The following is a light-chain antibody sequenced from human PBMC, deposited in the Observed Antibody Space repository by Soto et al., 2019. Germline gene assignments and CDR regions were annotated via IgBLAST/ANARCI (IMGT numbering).Light chain of an antibody. Sequence: IVTRPWAGTLAVSRAERATVSCRARQGVSINLAWYQQKPGQAPRLLIYDASTRATGIPARFSGSGSGTEFTLTISCLEPEDFAMYYCQQCGGSRKFGQGTKVDIK. V-gene: IGKV3D-15*01. CDR3: QQCGGSRK. J-gene: IGKJ1*01. CDR2: DAS. CDR1: QGVSIN.